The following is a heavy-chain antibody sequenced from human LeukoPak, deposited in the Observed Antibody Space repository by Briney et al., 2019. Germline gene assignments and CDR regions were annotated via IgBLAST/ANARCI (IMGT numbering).Heavy chain of an antibody. Sequence: ASVKLSCKCSGYTFTRYGIRWVRQAPGQGLEWMGWISAYNGNTNFEQKLQGRVTMTTDTAKSTAYMDLRSLRSDDTAVYYCARDQAATNTQVRFCLDWGQGTLVTVSS. CDR2: ISAYNGNT. V-gene: IGHV1-18*01. CDR1: GYTFTRYG. J-gene: IGHJ4*02. D-gene: IGHD3-9*01. CDR3: ARDQAATNTQVRFCLD.